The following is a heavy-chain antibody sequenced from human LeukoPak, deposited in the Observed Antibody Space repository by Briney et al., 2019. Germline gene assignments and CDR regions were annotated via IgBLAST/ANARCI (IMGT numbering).Heavy chain of an antibody. D-gene: IGHD2-2*01. CDR3: ARGNRYCSSTSCYFRDY. J-gene: IGHJ4*02. Sequence: SETLSLTCTVPGGSISSYYWSWIRQPPGKGLEWIGYIYYSGSTNYNPSLKSRVTISVDTSKNQFSLKLSSVTAADTAVYYCARGNRYCSSTSCYFRDYWGQGTLVTVSS. V-gene: IGHV4-59*01. CDR1: GGSISSYY. CDR2: IYYSGST.